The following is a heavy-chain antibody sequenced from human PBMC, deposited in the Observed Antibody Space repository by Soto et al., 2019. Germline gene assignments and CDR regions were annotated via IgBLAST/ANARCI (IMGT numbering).Heavy chain of an antibody. V-gene: IGHV4-4*02. D-gene: IGHD3-10*01. CDR3: ARVGVWLGELSWFDP. Sequence: SETLSLTCAVSGGSISSSNWWSWVRQPPGKGLEWIGEIYHSGSTNYNPSLKSRVTISVDKYKNQFSLKLSSVTAADTAVYYCARVGVWLGELSWFDPWGKGTLVTSPQ. J-gene: IGHJ5*02. CDR1: GGSISSSNW. CDR2: IYHSGST.